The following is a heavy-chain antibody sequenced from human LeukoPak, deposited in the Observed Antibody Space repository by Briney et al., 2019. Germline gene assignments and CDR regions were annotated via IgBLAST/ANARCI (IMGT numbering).Heavy chain of an antibody. J-gene: IGHJ6*03. CDR3: ARAFYPGYYSYMAV. CDR1: GGSFSGYY. V-gene: IGHV4-34*01. D-gene: IGHD3-3*02. CDR2: INHSGSN. Sequence: SETLSLTCAVYGGSFSGYYWSWIRQPPGKGLEWIGEINHSGSNNYNPSLKSRVSISVDTSKNQFSLKLSSVTAADTAVYYCARAFYPGYYSYMAVWGKGTTVTVSS.